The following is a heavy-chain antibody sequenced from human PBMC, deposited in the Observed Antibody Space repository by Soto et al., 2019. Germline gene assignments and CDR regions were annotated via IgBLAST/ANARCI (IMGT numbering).Heavy chain of an antibody. V-gene: IGHV3-21*01. CDR2: ISSTTNYI. Sequence: AGSLRVWCETADIICGRNIGRSSRKEPGKGLEWLSSISSTTNYIYCADSMKGRFTVSRDNAKNSVYLEMSSLSAEDTARYYCARESEDRTSNSDYCGPGTLVTVSS. J-gene: IGHJ4*02. CDR3: ARESEDRTSNSDY. CDR1: DIICGRNI.